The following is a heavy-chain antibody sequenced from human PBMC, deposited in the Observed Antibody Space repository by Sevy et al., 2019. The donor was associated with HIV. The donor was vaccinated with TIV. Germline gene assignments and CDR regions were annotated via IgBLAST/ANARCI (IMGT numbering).Heavy chain of an antibody. Sequence: GGSLRLSCAASGFSFDLSAMHWVRRASGKGLEWLGRIRSKTKKYATSHAASLRGRFTISRDDSENTAYLQMNSLKTEDTAIYYCGGSCTNSVCSWGQGTLVTVPS. V-gene: IGHV3-73*01. CDR1: GFSFDLSA. D-gene: IGHD2-8*01. J-gene: IGHJ4*02. CDR2: IRSKTKKYAT. CDR3: GGSCTNSVCS.